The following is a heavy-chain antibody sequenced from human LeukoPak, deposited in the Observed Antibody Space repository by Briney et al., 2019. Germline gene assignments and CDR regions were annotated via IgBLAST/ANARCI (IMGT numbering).Heavy chain of an antibody. CDR3: AKSQVGYDFWSGYYTDY. D-gene: IGHD3-3*01. CDR2: ISYDGSNK. CDR1: GFTFSSYG. Sequence: GGSLRLSCAASGFTFSSYGMHWVRQAPGKGLEWVAVISYDGSNKYYADSVKGRFTTSRDNSKNTLYLQMNSLRAEDTAVYYCAKSQVGYDFWSGYYTDYWGQGTLVTVSS. V-gene: IGHV3-30*18. J-gene: IGHJ4*02.